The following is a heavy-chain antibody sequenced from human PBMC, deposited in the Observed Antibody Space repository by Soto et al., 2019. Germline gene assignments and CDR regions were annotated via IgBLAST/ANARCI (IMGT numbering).Heavy chain of an antibody. D-gene: IGHD3-10*01. CDR1: GFTFSSYA. J-gene: IGHJ6*02. CDR2: ISGSGGST. V-gene: IGHV3-23*01. Sequence: GSLRLSCAASGFTFSSYAMSWVRQAPGKGLEWVSAISGSGGSTYYADSVKGRFTISRDNSKNTLYLQMNSLRAEDTAVYYCAKDLEGPMASYYGMDVWGQGTTVTVSS. CDR3: AKDLEGPMASYYGMDV.